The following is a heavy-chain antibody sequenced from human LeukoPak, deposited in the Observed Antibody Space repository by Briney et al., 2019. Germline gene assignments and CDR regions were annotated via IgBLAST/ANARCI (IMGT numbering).Heavy chain of an antibody. D-gene: IGHD3-22*01. CDR2: IYPGDSDT. V-gene: IGHV5-51*01. Sequence: GESLKISCKASGYSFTSYWIGWVRQMPGKGLEWMGIIYPGDSDTRYSPSFQGQVTISADKSISTAYLQWSSLKASDTAMYYCARVSYYYDSSGSLSYYYYGMDVWGQGTTVTVSS. CDR3: ARVSYYYDSSGSLSYYYYGMDV. CDR1: GYSFTSYW. J-gene: IGHJ6*02.